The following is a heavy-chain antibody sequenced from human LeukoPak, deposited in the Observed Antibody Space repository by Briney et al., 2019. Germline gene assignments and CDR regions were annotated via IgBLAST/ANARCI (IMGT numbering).Heavy chain of an antibody. J-gene: IGHJ3*02. D-gene: IGHD5-24*01. Sequence: GGSLRLSCAASGFSFSSNWMSWVRQAPGKGLEWVANTKEDGSEKYYVDSVKGRFTISRDNAKNSLYLQMNSLRAEDTAVYYCARGRDGYNLVDAFDIWGQGIMVTVSS. CDR1: GFSFSSNW. CDR3: ARGRDGYNLVDAFDI. CDR2: TKEDGSEK. V-gene: IGHV3-7*01.